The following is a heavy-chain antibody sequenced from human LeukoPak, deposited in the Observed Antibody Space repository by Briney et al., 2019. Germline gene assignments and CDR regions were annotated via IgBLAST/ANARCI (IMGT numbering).Heavy chain of an antibody. Sequence: SETLSLTCTVSGYSISSGYYWGWIRQPPGKGLEWIGSIYHSGSTYYNPSLKSRVTISVDTSKNQFSLKLSSVTAADTAVYYCARGIAARPGYFDYWGQGTLVTVSS. CDR2: IYHSGST. CDR1: GYSISSGYY. CDR3: ARGIAARPGYFDY. V-gene: IGHV4-38-2*02. J-gene: IGHJ4*02. D-gene: IGHD6-6*01.